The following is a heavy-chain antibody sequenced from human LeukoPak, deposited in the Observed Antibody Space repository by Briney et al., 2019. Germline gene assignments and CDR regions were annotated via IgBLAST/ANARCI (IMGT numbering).Heavy chain of an antibody. J-gene: IGHJ4*02. CDR3: ATDRCLSYFDY. Sequence: GTSLRLSCAASGLTFKNYGMHWVRQAPGKGLEWVSIIYYDGRDKYYADSVKGRFTVSRDNSKNMLYLQMNSLRDEDTAVYYCATDRCLSYFDYWGQGTLVTVSS. V-gene: IGHV3-33*01. D-gene: IGHD3-10*02. CDR2: IYYDGRDK. CDR1: GLTFKNYG.